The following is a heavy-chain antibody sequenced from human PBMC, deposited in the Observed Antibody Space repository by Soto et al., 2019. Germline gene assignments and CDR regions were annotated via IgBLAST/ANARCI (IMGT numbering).Heavy chain of an antibody. CDR1: GFTFSSYA. V-gene: IGHV3-23*01. CDR3: AKDAISMVRGVNNWFDP. J-gene: IGHJ5*02. Sequence: PGGSLRLSCAASGFTFSSYATTWVRQAPGKGLEWVSGISGGGGVSTYYADSVKGRFTISRDNSMNTLYLQMNRLRAEDTAVYYCAKDAISMVRGVNNWFDPWGQGTLVTVSS. D-gene: IGHD3-10*01. CDR2: ISGGGGVST.